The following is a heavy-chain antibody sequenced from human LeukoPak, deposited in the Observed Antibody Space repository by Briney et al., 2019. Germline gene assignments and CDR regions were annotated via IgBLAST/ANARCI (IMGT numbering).Heavy chain of an antibody. D-gene: IGHD2/OR15-2a*01. Sequence: SETLSLTCAVSGCSISSGGYSWSWIRQPPGKGLEWIGYIYHSGSTYYNLSLKSRVTISVDRSKNQFSLKLSSVTAADTAVYYCASQLSPGIGYFDYWGQGTLVTISS. J-gene: IGHJ4*02. CDR1: GCSISSGGYS. CDR3: ASQLSPGIGYFDY. V-gene: IGHV4-30-2*01. CDR2: IYHSGST.